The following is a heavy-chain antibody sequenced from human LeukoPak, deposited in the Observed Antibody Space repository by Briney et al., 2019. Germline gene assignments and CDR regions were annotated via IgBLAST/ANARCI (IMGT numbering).Heavy chain of an antibody. D-gene: IGHD3-22*01. CDR3: ARPTGTDYYDSSGQSAGVDY. Sequence: GESLKISCKGSGYSFTSYWIGWVRQMPGKGLEWMGIIYPGDSDTRYSPSFQGQVTISADKSISTAYLQWSSLKASDTAMYYCARPTGTDYYDSSGQSAGVDYWGQGTLVTVSS. J-gene: IGHJ4*02. CDR1: GYSFTSYW. V-gene: IGHV5-51*01. CDR2: IYPGDSDT.